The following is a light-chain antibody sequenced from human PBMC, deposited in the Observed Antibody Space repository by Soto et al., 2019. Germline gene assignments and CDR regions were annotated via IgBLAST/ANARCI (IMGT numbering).Light chain of an antibody. CDR2: AAS. CDR3: QQSYSSPT. V-gene: IGKV1-39*01. J-gene: IGKJ1*01. CDR1: QSISTY. Sequence: DIQMTQSPSSLSASVGDRVTITCRASQSISTYLNWYRQNPGKAPKVLIYAASNLKSGVPSRFSGSGSGTDFTLTISSLQPEDFATYYCQQSYSSPTFGQGTKVEIK.